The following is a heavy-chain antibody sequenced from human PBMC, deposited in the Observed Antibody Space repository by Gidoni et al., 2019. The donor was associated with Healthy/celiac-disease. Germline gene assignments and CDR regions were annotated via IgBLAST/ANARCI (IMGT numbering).Heavy chain of an antibody. D-gene: IGHD4-17*01. Sequence: EVQLVASGGGLVKPGGSLRLSCAASGFTFSSYSMNWVRQAPGKGLEWVSSISSSSSYIYYADSVKGRFTISRDNAKNSLYLQMNSLRAEDTAVYYCARDWFMTTVTTDPFDPWGQGTLVTVSS. J-gene: IGHJ5*02. CDR1: GFTFSSYS. V-gene: IGHV3-21*01. CDR2: ISSSSSYI. CDR3: ARDWFMTTVTTDPFDP.